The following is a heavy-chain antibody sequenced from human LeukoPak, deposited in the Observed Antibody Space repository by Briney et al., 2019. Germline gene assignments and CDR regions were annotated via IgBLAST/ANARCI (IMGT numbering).Heavy chain of an antibody. CDR2: IHYSGRI. V-gene: IGHV4-34*01. J-gene: IGHJ4*02. D-gene: IGHD5-24*01. CDR3: SRGTDAYKCGNS. Sequence: KPSETPSLTCAVYGGSFSGYYWTWIRQPPGKGLEWIGEIHYSGRINYNPSLKSRVTISADTSNNHFSLKMNSVTAADTAVYYCSRGTDAYKCGNSWGQGTLVTVS. CDR1: GGSFSGYY.